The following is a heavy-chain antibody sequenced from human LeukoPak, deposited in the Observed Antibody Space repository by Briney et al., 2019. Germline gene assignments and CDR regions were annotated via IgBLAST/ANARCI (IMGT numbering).Heavy chain of an antibody. Sequence: GGSLRLSCAASGFTFSSYSMNWVRQALGKGLEWVSSISSSSSYIYYADSVKGRFTISRDNAKNSLYLQMNSLRAEDTAVYYCARVLRYSSSWKTFDYWGQGTLVTVSS. D-gene: IGHD6-13*01. V-gene: IGHV3-21*01. J-gene: IGHJ4*02. CDR1: GFTFSSYS. CDR2: ISSSSSYI. CDR3: ARVLRYSSSWKTFDY.